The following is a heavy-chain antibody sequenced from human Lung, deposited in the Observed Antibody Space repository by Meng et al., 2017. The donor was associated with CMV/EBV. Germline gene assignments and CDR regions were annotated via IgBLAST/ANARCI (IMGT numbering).Heavy chain of an antibody. V-gene: IGHV1-8*01. CDR3: ARGQMKGSTINCHDYRLAGMEV. Sequence: SVXVFXXASAYFISNYDIIWVRQASGQGLEWVGWMNPNRGNTAYAQKLQGRVTMTRDTSTSIAYMELSSLRSEDTAVYYCARGQMKGSTINCHDYRLAGMEVWGKGTXVTVSS. CDR1: AYFISNYD. D-gene: IGHD2/OR15-2a*01. J-gene: IGHJ6*04. CDR2: MNPNRGNT.